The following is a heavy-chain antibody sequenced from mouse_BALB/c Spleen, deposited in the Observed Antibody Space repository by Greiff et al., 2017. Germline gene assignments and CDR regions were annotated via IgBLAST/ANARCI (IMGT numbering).Heavy chain of an antibody. V-gene: IGHV4-1*02. CDR3: ARRYYYGSSHYFDY. D-gene: IGHD1-1*01. Sequence: GVDFSRYWMSWVRQAPGKGLEWIGEINPDSSTINYTPSLKDKFIISRDNAKNTLYLQMSKVRSEDTALYYCARRYYYGSSHYFDYWGQGTTLTVSS. CDR1: GVDFSRYW. CDR2: INPDSSTI. J-gene: IGHJ2*01.